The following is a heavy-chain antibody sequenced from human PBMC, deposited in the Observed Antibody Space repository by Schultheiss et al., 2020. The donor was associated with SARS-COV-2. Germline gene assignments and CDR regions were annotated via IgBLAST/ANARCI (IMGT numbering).Heavy chain of an antibody. CDR2: ISGSGGST. CDR1: GFTFGDYA. J-gene: IGHJ4*02. V-gene: IGHV3-23*01. D-gene: IGHD2-2*01. CDR3: ARGSPYCSSTSCYFDY. Sequence: GGSLRLSCTASGFTFGDYAMSWVRQAPGKGLEWVSAISGSGGSTYYADSVKGRFTISRDNSKNTLYLQMNSMRAEDTAVYYCARGSPYCSSTSCYFDYWGQGTLVTVSS.